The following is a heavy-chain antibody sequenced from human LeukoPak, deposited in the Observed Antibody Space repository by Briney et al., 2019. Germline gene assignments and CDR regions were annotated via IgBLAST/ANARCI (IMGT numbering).Heavy chain of an antibody. Sequence: GGSLRLSCAASGFTFSYYWMYWVRQAPEKGLEWVASIKLDGSEQYYLGSVKGRFTISRDNARNSLYLQMNSLRAEDTAMYYCARDSPRGWSMDVWGKGTTVTVSS. CDR2: IKLDGSEQ. CDR1: GFTFSYYW. J-gene: IGHJ6*03. V-gene: IGHV3-7*01. D-gene: IGHD3-10*01. CDR3: ARDSPRGWSMDV.